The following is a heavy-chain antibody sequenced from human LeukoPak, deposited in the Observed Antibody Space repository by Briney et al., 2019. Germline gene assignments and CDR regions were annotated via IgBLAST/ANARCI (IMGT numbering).Heavy chain of an antibody. Sequence: SETLSLTCAVYGGSFSGYYCSWIRQPPGKGLEWIGEINHSGSTNYNPSLKSRVTISVDTSKNQFSLKLSSVTAADTAVYYCARVPRPDIVVVPAAYNWFDPWGQGTLVTVSS. D-gene: IGHD2-2*01. CDR2: INHSGST. CDR1: GGSFSGYY. V-gene: IGHV4-34*01. J-gene: IGHJ5*02. CDR3: ARVPRPDIVVVPAAYNWFDP.